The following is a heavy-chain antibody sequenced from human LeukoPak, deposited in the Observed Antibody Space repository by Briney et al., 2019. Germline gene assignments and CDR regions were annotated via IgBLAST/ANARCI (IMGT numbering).Heavy chain of an antibody. V-gene: IGHV3-48*03. CDR1: GFTFSSFE. CDR2: ISSSGSTT. Sequence: GGSLRLSCTASGFTFSSFEMNWVRQAPEKGLEWVSYISSSGSTTYYADSVKGRFTISRDNAKNSLYLQMHSLRVEDTAVYYCARPPALNYWGQGTLVTVSS. CDR3: ARPPALNY. J-gene: IGHJ4*02.